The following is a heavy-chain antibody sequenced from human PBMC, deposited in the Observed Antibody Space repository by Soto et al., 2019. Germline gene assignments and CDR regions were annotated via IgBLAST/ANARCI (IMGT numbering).Heavy chain of an antibody. D-gene: IGHD2-15*01. CDR2: MNPNSGNT. CDR1: GYTFTSYD. J-gene: IGHJ6*02. V-gene: IGHV1-8*01. CDR3: ARGRGGAKRYYYGMDV. Sequence: ASVKVSCKASGYTFTSYDINWVRQATGQGLEWMGWMNPNSGNTGYAQKFQGRVTMTRNTSISTAYMELSSLRYEDTAVYYCARGRGGAKRYYYGMDVWGQGTTVTVSS.